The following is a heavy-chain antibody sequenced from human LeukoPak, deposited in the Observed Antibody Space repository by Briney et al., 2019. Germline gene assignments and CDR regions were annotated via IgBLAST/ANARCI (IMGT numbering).Heavy chain of an antibody. V-gene: IGHV1-46*01. Sequence: ASVKVSCKASGYTFTSYYMHWVRQAPGQGLEWMGIINPSGGSTSYAQKFQGRVTMTTDTSTSTAYMELRSLRSDDTAVYYCAKGSGQAYFDYWGQGTLVTVSS. CDR3: AKGSGQAYFDY. CDR2: INPSGGST. CDR1: GYTFTSYY. D-gene: IGHD6-19*01. J-gene: IGHJ4*02.